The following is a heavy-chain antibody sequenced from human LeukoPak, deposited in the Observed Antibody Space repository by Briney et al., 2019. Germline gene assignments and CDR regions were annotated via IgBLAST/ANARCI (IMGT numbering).Heavy chain of an antibody. J-gene: IGHJ4*02. Sequence: SETLSLTCTVSGASISSSSYYWGWIRQPPGKGLEWIGSMYYSGSTYYNPSLKSRVTISVDTSKNQFSLKLSSVTAADTAVYYCAARELMTTVLNWGQGTLVTVSS. CDR3: AARELMTTVLN. CDR1: GASISSSSYY. D-gene: IGHD4-17*01. V-gene: IGHV4-39*01. CDR2: MYYSGST.